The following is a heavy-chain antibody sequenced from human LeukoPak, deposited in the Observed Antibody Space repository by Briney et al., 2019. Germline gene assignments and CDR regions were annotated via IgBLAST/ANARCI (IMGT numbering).Heavy chain of an antibody. CDR2: VNWNGDSK. CDR3: ARGYGGYENLDY. CDR1: GFSFDDFC. V-gene: IGHV3-20*04. Sequence: GGSLRLSCAASGFSFDDFCMGWVRRGPGKGLEWLSGVNWNGDSKLYADCVKGRFIIYRDSAKNVVHVEMYSLTAEETAFYYCARGYGGYENLDYWGQGSLVTVSS. D-gene: IGHD5-12*01. J-gene: IGHJ4*02.